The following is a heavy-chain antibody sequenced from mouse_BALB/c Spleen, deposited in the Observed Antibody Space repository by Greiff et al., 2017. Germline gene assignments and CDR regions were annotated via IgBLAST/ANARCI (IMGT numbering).Heavy chain of an antibody. J-gene: IGHJ4*01. Sequence: VMLVESGPGLVAPSQSLSITCTVSGFSLTSYGVHWVRQPPGKGLEWLGVIWAGGSTNYNSALMSRLSISKDNSKSQVFLKMNSLQTDDTAMYYCAREGIGYDAAMDYWGQGTSVTVSS. CDR2: IWAGGST. CDR3: AREGIGYDAAMDY. D-gene: IGHD2-14*01. CDR1: GFSLTSYG. V-gene: IGHV2-9*02.